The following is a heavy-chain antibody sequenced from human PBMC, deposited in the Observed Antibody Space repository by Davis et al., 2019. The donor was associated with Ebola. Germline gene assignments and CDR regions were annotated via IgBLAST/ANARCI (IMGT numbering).Heavy chain of an antibody. CDR1: GGTFSSYT. CDR3: ARSDYSSGGGMDV. D-gene: IGHD6-19*01. CDR2: IIPILGIA. Sequence: AASVKVSCKASGGTFSSYTISWVRQAPGQGLEWMGRIIPILGIANYAQKFQGRVKITADKSTSTAYMELSSLRSEDTAVYYCARSDYSSGGGMDVWGQGTTVTVSS. J-gene: IGHJ6*02. V-gene: IGHV1-69*02.